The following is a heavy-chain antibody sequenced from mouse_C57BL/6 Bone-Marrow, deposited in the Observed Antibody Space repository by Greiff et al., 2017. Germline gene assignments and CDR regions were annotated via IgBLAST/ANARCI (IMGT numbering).Heavy chain of an antibody. D-gene: IGHD1-1*01. J-gene: IGHJ2*01. CDR2: ISSGSSTI. CDR1: GFTFSDYG. Sequence: EVQGVESGGGLVKPGGSLKLSCAASGFTFSDYGMHWVRQAPEKGLEWVAYISSGSSTIYYADTVKGRFTISRDNAKNTLFLQMTSLRSEDTAMYYCARLSYYGSSYYFDYWGQGTTLTVSS. V-gene: IGHV5-17*01. CDR3: ARLSYYGSSYYFDY.